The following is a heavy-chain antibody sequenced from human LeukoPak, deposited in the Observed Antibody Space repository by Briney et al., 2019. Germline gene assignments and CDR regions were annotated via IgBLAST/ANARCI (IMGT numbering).Heavy chain of an antibody. CDR3: AKSYYGSGLYGMDV. V-gene: IGHV3-23*01. CDR2: ICGSGGST. Sequence: GGSLRLSCAASGFIFSSYAMTWVRQAPGKGLEWVSTICGSGGSTYYADSVKGRFTISRDNSKNTLNLQMNSLRAEDTAVYYCAKSYYGSGLYGMDVWGQGTTVTVSS. J-gene: IGHJ6*02. D-gene: IGHD3-10*01. CDR1: GFIFSSYA.